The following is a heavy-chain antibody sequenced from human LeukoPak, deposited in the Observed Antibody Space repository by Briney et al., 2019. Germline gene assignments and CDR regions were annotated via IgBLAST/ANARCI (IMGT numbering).Heavy chain of an antibody. CDR3: ARTYYYDSSGYYSSLDY. V-gene: IGHV1-69*06. CDR1: GGTFSSYA. J-gene: IGHJ4*02. Sequence: SVKVSCKASGGTFSSYAISWVRQAPGQGLEWMGGIIPIFGTANYAQKFQGRVTITADKSTSTAYMELSSLRSEDTAVYYCARTYYYDSSGYYSSLDYWGQGTLVTVSS. D-gene: IGHD3-22*01. CDR2: IIPIFGTA.